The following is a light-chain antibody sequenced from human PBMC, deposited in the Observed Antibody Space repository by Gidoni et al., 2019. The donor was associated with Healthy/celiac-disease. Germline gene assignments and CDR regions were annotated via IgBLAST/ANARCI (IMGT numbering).Light chain of an antibody. CDR2: DVS. V-gene: IGLV2-14*03. J-gene: IGLJ2*01. CDR3: SSYTSSSTVV. CDR1: SSDVGGYNY. Sequence: QPAMTQPDTVSGAPGPSITISCTGTSSDVGGYNYVSWYQQHPGKAPKLMIYDVSNRPSGVSNLFSGSKSGNTASLTISVLQAEDEADYYCSSYTSSSTVVFGGGTKLTV.